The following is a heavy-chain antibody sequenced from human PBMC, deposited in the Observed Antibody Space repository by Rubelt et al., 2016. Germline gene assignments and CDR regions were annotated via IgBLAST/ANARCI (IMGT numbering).Heavy chain of an antibody. Sequence: GNTNYAQKFQGRVTITADKSTSTAYMELSSLRSEDTAVYYCAGHFNWNYDYYYGMDVWGQGTTVTVSS. CDR3: AGHFNWNYDYYYGMDV. D-gene: IGHD1-20*01. J-gene: IGHJ6*02. V-gene: IGHV1-69*02. CDR2: GNT.